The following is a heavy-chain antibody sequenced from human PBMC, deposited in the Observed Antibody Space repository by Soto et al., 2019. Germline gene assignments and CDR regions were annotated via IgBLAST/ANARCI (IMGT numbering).Heavy chain of an antibody. CDR2: ISGIGGST. CDR3: ARGSSGYISSWYYFDY. V-gene: IGHV3-23*01. J-gene: IGHJ4*02. Sequence: GGSLRLSCAASGFTFTDYALSWVRQAPGKGLEWVATISGIGGSTYLADSVKGRLSISRDNSKNTVSLLMNSLRAEDTAVYLCARGSSGYISSWYYFDYWGRGTLVTVSS. D-gene: IGHD6-13*01. CDR1: GFTFTDYA.